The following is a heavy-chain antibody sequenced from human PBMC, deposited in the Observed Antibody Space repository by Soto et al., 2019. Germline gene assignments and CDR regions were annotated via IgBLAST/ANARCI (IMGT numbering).Heavy chain of an antibody. CDR2: ISWNSGSI. J-gene: IGHJ6*03. CDR1: GFTFDDYA. V-gene: IGHV3-9*01. Sequence: EVQLVESGGGLVQPGRSLRLSCAASGFTFDDYAMHWVRQAPGKGLELVSGISWNSGSIGYADSVKGRFTISRDNAKNSLYLQMNSLRAEDTALYYCAKPLVWFGGPQHRYYMDVWGKGTTVTVSS. CDR3: AKPLVWFGGPQHRYYMDV. D-gene: IGHD3-10*01.